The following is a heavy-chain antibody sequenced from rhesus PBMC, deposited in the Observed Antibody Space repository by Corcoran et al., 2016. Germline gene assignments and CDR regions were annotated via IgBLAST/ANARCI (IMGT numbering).Heavy chain of an antibody. V-gene: IGHV4-122*02. CDR1: GGSISSSYYY. CDR3: ARRLSSAFDY. CDR2: ISYSGST. D-gene: IGHD6-31*01. Sequence: QVQLQESGPGLVKPSETLSLTCAVSGGSISSSYYYLSWIRQAPGKGLEWIGYISYSGSTSYNPSLKSRVTISRDTSKNQFSLKLSSVTAADTAVYYCARRLSSAFDYWGQGVLVTVSS. J-gene: IGHJ4*01.